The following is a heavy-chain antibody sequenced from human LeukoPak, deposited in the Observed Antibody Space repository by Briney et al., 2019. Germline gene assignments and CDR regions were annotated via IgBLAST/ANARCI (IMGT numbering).Heavy chain of an antibody. CDR3: AKDPPIYSSGWYFDY. V-gene: IGHV3-23*01. CDR2: TSGSGGST. CDR1: GFTFSSYA. J-gene: IGHJ4*02. D-gene: IGHD6-19*01. Sequence: HPGGSLRLSCAASGFTFSSYAMSWVRQAPGKGLEWVSATSGSGGSTYYADSVKGRFTISRDNSKNTLYLQMNSLRAEDTAVYYCAKDPPIYSSGWYFDYWGQGTLVTVSS.